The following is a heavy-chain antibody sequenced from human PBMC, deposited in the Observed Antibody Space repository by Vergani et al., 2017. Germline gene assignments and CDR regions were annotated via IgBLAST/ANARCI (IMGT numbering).Heavy chain of an antibody. V-gene: IGHV3-23*01. Sequence: EVQLLESGGGLVQPGGSLRLSCAASRFTFSSYAMSWVRQAPGKGLEWVSAISGSGGSTYYADSVKGRFTNSRDNSKNTLYLQMNSLRAEDTAVYYCAKEEYYYDSSGYWRTYNYWGQGTLVTVSS. D-gene: IGHD3-22*01. CDR1: RFTFSSYA. CDR3: AKEEYYYDSSGYWRTYNY. CDR2: ISGSGGST. J-gene: IGHJ4*02.